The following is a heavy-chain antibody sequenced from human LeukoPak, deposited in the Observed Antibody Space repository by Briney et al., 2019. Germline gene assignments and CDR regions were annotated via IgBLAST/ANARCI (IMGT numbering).Heavy chain of an antibody. CDR2: INTYNGNT. Sequence: ASVKVSCKASGGTFSSYAISWVRQAPGQGLEWMGWINTYNGNTNYAQKLQGRVTMTTDTSTSTAYMELRSLRSDDTAVYYCARYIAGRRYFDYWGQGTLVTVSS. J-gene: IGHJ4*02. D-gene: IGHD6-6*01. CDR3: ARYIAGRRYFDY. CDR1: GGTFSSYA. V-gene: IGHV1-18*01.